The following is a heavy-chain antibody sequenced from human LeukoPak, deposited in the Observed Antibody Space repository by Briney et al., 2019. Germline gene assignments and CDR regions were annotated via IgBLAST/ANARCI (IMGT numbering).Heavy chain of an antibody. CDR3: ARDLLSGEPS. V-gene: IGHV3-74*01. D-gene: IGHD3-16*01. J-gene: IGHJ4*02. CDR2: IDNDGSST. Sequence: PGGSLRLSCAASGFTFSNHWMHWVRQDPGKGLVWVSRIDNDGSSTVYADSVKGRFTISRDNAKNSLYLQMNSLRAEDTAVYYCARDLLSGEPSWGQGTLVTVSS. CDR1: GFTFSNHW.